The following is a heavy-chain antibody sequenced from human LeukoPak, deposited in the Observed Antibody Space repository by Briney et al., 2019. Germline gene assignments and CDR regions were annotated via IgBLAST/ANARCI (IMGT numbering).Heavy chain of an antibody. CDR1: GYTFTSYA. CDR3: ARDFGYCSSTSCYVYYYYGVDV. J-gene: IGHJ6*02. V-gene: IGHV1-3*01. CDR2: INAGNGNT. Sequence: ASVKVSCKASGYTFTSYAMHWVRQAPGQRLEWMGWINAGNGNTKYSQKFQGRVTITRDTSASTAYMELSSLRSEDTAVYYCARDFGYCSSTSCYVYYYYGVDVWGQGTTVTVSS. D-gene: IGHD2-2*01.